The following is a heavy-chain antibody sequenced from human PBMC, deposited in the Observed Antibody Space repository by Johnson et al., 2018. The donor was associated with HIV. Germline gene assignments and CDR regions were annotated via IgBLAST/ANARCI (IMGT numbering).Heavy chain of an antibody. Sequence: QVQLVESGGGVVQPGRSLRLSCAASGFTFSSYTMYWVRQAPGKGLEWVAVISYDGSNEYYADSVKGRFTISRDSSKNTLFLEMNSLRAEDTAVYYCAKDQGWFGEFMNAFDIWGQGTMVTVSS. D-gene: IGHD3-10*01. CDR2: ISYDGSNE. V-gene: IGHV3-30-3*02. J-gene: IGHJ3*02. CDR1: GFTFSSYT. CDR3: AKDQGWFGEFMNAFDI.